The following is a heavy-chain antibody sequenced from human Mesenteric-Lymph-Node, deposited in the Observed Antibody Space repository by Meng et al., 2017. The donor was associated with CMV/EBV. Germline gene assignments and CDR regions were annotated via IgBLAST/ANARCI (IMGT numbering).Heavy chain of an antibody. D-gene: IGHD2-2*01. V-gene: IGHV3-7*01. J-gene: IGHJ3*02. CDR1: GFAFSNYW. CDR3: ARYSTSWYAGAFDI. Sequence: GGSLRLSCGGSGFAFSNYWMSWVRQAPGKGLEWVASIKEGESENFYVDSVKGRFTISRDNAKRSVFLHMTSLRGEDTAVYYCARYSTSWYAGAFDIWGQGTMVTVSS. CDR2: IKEGESEN.